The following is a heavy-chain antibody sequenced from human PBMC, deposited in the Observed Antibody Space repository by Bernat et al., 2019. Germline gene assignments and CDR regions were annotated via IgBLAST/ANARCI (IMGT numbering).Heavy chain of an antibody. CDR2: IYHSGST. J-gene: IGHJ6*02. CDR3: ARVGMSGYSYGYAFYYYYGMDV. V-gene: IGHV4-4*02. D-gene: IGHD5-18*01. CDR1: GGSISSSNW. Sequence: QVQLQESGPGLVKPSGTLSLTCAVSGGSISSSNWWSWVRQPPGKGLEWIGEIYHSGSTNYNPSLKSRVTISVDKSKNQFSLKLSSVTGADTAVYYCARVGMSGYSYGYAFYYYYGMDVWGQGTTVTVSS.